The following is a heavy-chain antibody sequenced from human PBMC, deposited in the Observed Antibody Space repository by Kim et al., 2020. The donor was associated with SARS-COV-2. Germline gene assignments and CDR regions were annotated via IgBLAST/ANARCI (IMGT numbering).Heavy chain of an antibody. V-gene: IGHV4-34*01. D-gene: IGHD3-16*02. J-gene: IGHJ6*02. CDR2: INHSGST. Sequence: SETLSLTCAVYGGSFSGYYWSWIRQPPGKGLEWIGEINHSGSTNYNPSLKSRVTISVDTSKNQFSLKLSSVTAADTAVYYCARGYYYVWGSYRNYYGMDVWGQGTTVTVSS. CDR3: ARGYYYVWGSYRNYYGMDV. CDR1: GGSFSGYY.